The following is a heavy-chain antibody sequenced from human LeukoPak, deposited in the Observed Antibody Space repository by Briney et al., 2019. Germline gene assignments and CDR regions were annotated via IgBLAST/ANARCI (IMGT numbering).Heavy chain of an antibody. V-gene: IGHV3-30-3*01. J-gene: IGHJ4*02. CDR3: ARDQGRIAAACNYPSSGY. CDR1: GFTFTGYT. Sequence: PGGSLRLSCAASGFTFTGYTMNWVRQAPGKGLEWVAVISSDGGSIYYADSVKGRFTISRDNSKNTLYLQMNSLRTEDTAMYYCARDQGRIAAACNYPSSGYWGQGTLVTVAS. D-gene: IGHD6-13*01. CDR2: ISSDGGSI.